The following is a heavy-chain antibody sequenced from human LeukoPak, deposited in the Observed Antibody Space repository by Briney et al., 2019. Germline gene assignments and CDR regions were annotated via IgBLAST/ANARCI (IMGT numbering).Heavy chain of an antibody. Sequence: PSETLSLTCAVYGGSFSGYYWSWIRQPPGKGLEWIGEINHSGSTNYNPSLKSRVTISVDTSKNQFSLKLSSVTAADTAVYYCAREMYYYDSSGYQDSFKGDAFDIWGQGTMVTVSS. V-gene: IGHV4-34*01. CDR1: GGSFSGYY. CDR3: AREMYYYDSSGYQDSFKGDAFDI. CDR2: INHSGST. J-gene: IGHJ3*02. D-gene: IGHD3-22*01.